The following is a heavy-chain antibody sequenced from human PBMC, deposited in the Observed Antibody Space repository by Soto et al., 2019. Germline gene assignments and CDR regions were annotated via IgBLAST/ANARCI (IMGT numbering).Heavy chain of an antibody. CDR3: ARARYSYGSDY. J-gene: IGHJ4*02. Sequence: TLSLTCAVYGGSFSGYYWSWIRQPPGKGLEWIGEINHSGSTNYNPSLKSRVTISVDTSKNQFSLKLSSVTAADTAVYYCARARYSYGSDYWGQGTLVTVSS. D-gene: IGHD5-18*01. CDR2: INHSGST. V-gene: IGHV4-34*01. CDR1: GGSFSGYY.